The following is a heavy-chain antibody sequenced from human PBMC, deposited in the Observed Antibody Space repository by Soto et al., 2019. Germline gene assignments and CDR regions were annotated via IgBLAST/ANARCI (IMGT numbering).Heavy chain of an antibody. J-gene: IGHJ4*02. CDR1: GYNFNSYT. CDR2: ISAYNGNT. Sequence: ASVKVSCKASGYNFNSYTISWVRQAPGQGLEWMGRISAYNGNTNYAQKLQGRVTMTTDTSTSTAYMELRSLRSDDTAVYYCAGPKEQLWPYYFDYWGQGTLVTVSS. D-gene: IGHD5-18*01. CDR3: AGPKEQLWPYYFDY. V-gene: IGHV1-18*01.